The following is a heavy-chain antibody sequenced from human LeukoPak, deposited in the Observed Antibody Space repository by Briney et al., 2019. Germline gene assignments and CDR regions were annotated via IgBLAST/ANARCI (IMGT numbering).Heavy chain of an antibody. CDR2: IYYSGST. D-gene: IGHD5-18*01. Sequence: SETLSLTCTVSGGSISSYYWSWIRQPPGKGLEWIGYIYYSGSTSYNPSLKSRVTISVDTSKDQFSLKLSSVTAADTAVYYCARDQVRGYSYGYPYYYYYYGTDVWGQGTTVTVSS. CDR1: GGSISSYY. CDR3: ARDQVRGYSYGYPYYYYYYGTDV. J-gene: IGHJ6*02. V-gene: IGHV4-59*01.